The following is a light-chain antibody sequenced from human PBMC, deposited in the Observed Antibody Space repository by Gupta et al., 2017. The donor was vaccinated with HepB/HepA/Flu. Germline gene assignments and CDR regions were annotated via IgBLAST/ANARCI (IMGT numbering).Light chain of an antibody. Sequence: VTISCTGTSSDVGGYNYVSWYQQHPGKAPNLMIYDVSKRPSGVPDRFSGSKSGNTASLTISGLQAEDEADYYCCSYAGSYTLAVFGGGTKLTVL. CDR1: SSDVGGYNY. CDR2: DVS. V-gene: IGLV2-11*01. CDR3: CSYAGSYTLAV. J-gene: IGLJ2*01.